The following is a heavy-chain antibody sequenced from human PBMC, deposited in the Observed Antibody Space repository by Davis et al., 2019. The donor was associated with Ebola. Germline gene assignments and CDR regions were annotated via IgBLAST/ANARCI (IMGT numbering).Heavy chain of an antibody. CDR2: VSTTTTAT. Sequence: PGGSLRLSCAPSGFTFSNYVMSCVRQAPGKGLEWVSTVSTTTTATYYADSVKGRFTIFRDNSGDTVYLQMDSLRVEDTAVYYCAKPQSDFETSGYLDWGQGTLVTVSS. D-gene: IGHD3-22*01. J-gene: IGHJ4*02. V-gene: IGHV3-23*01. CDR3: AKPQSDFETSGYLD. CDR1: GFTFSNYV.